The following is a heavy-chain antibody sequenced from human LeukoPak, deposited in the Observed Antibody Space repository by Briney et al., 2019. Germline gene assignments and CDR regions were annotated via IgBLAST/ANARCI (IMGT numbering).Heavy chain of an antibody. J-gene: IGHJ4*02. Sequence: SETLSLTCTVSDASINGHYWSWIRQSPGKGLESIGYVFYSGSTNYNPSFTSRVTISLDTSKNQVSLRLISVTAADTAVYYCAREIAAAFAIWGQGTLVTVSS. CDR1: DASINGHY. V-gene: IGHV4-59*11. CDR2: VFYSGST. D-gene: IGHD2-2*01. CDR3: AREIAAAFAI.